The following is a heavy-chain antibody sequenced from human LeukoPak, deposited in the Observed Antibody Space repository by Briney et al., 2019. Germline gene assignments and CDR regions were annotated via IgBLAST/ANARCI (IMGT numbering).Heavy chain of an antibody. CDR2: IIPIFGTA. J-gene: IGHJ4*02. CDR3: ASPEGGYSYGYVY. Sequence: SVKVSCKASGGTFISYAISWVRQAPGQGLEWMGGIIPIFGTANYAQKFQGRVTITADESTSTAYMELSSLGSEDTAVYYCASPEGGYSYGYVYWGQGTLVTVSS. V-gene: IGHV1-69*13. CDR1: GGTFISYA. D-gene: IGHD5-18*01.